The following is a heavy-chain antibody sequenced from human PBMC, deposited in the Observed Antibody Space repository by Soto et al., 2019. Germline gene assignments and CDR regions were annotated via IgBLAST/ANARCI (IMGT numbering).Heavy chain of an antibody. CDR3: AKDPQSSGWSYNWYDP. Sequence: EVHLLESGGGLVQPGGSLRLSCEASGFTFSSYAMSWVRQAPGTGLEWVSTISDSGGGTYYADSVKGRFTVSRDNSRNTLYLQMNSLRVEDTAVYYCAKDPQSSGWSYNWYDPWGQGTLVTVSS. V-gene: IGHV3-23*01. CDR2: ISDSGGGT. CDR1: GFTFSSYA. J-gene: IGHJ5*02. D-gene: IGHD6-19*01.